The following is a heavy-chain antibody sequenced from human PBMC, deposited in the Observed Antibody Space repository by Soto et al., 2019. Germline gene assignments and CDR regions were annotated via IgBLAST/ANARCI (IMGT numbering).Heavy chain of an antibody. CDR2: ISGSGAIT. CDR1: GFTFKNYD. Sequence: EVQLLESGGGLVQPGGSLRLSCVASGFTFKNYDMRWVRQAPGKGLEWVSGISGSGAITYYADSVRGRFTISRDNSKNTLYLQLNSLSDYDTAIYYCAKDRQFRSYYESTGHYNNWGQGTLVTVSS. V-gene: IGHV3-23*01. CDR3: AKDRQFRSYYESTGHYNN. J-gene: IGHJ4*02. D-gene: IGHD3-22*01.